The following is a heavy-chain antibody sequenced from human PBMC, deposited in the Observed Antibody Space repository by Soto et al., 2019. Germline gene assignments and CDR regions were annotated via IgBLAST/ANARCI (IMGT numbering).Heavy chain of an antibody. Sequence: SETLSLTCTVPGDSISSYYWSWIRQPPGKGLEWIEYIYYSGCTNYNPSLKSRHTITVDTSKNHFSLKLSSVTAADTAVYYCVRGRGDYYFNCWGQGTLVIVSS. D-gene: IGHD2-21*02. CDR3: VRGRGDYYFNC. CDR1: GDSISSYY. CDR2: IYYSGCT. V-gene: IGHV4-59*01. J-gene: IGHJ4*02.